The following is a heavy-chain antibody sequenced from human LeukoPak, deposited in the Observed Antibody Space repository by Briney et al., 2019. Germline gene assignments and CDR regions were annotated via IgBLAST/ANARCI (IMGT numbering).Heavy chain of an antibody. Sequence: GSLRLSCAASGFTFSSYSMNWVRQAPGKGLEWVSSISSSSSYIYYADSVKGRFTISRDNAKNSLYLQMNSLRAEDTAVYYCAREFGGMIMVDYWGQGTLVTVSS. D-gene: IGHD2-8*01. CDR3: AREFGGMIMVDY. CDR2: ISSSSSYI. V-gene: IGHV3-21*01. CDR1: GFTFSSYS. J-gene: IGHJ4*02.